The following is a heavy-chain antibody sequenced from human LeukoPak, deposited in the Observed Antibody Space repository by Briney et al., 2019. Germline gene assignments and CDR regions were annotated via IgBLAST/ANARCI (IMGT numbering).Heavy chain of an antibody. Sequence: AASVTVSFKASGGTFISYAINWVRQATGQGLEWMGWMNPNSGNTGYAQKFQGRVTMTRNTSTSTAYMELSSLRSEDTAVYYCAREASGYDFWSGFPYYYYGMDVWGQGTTVTVSS. J-gene: IGHJ6*02. CDR3: AREASGYDFWSGFPYYYYGMDV. V-gene: IGHV1-8*02. CDR2: MNPNSGNT. D-gene: IGHD3-3*01. CDR1: GGTFISYA.